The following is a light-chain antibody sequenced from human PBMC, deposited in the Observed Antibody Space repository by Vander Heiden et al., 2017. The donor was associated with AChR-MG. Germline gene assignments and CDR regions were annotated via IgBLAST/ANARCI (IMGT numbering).Light chain of an antibody. CDR3: QAWDSSTAVV. V-gene: IGLV3-1*01. CDR2: QDS. Sequence: SYELTQPPSVSVSPGQTASITCSGDKLGDKYGCWYQQKPGQSPGLVIYQDSKRPAGIPERFSGSNSGNTATLTISGTQAMDEADYYCQAWDSSTAVVFGGGTRLTVL. CDR1: KLGDKY. J-gene: IGLJ2*01.